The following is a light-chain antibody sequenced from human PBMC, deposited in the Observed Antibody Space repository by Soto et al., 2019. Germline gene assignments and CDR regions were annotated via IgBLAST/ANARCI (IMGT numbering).Light chain of an antibody. CDR3: QQYDIWPPT. CDR2: GAS. J-gene: IGKJ1*01. CDR1: QGVSSN. Sequence: EIVMTQSPATLSVSAGERATLSCRASQGVSSNLAWHQQKPGQAPRLLISGASTRATGIPARFSVSGSGTEFTLTISSLQSEDLAVYFCQQYDIWPPTFGQGTKV. V-gene: IGKV3-15*01.